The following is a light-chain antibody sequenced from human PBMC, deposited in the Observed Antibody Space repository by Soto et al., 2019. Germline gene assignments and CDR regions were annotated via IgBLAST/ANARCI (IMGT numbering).Light chain of an antibody. J-gene: IGLJ1*01. CDR1: STDVGTYNR. CDR2: DVS. Sequence: QSALTQPPSVSGSPGQSVTISCTGGSTDVGTYNRVSWYQQSPGTAPKLMIFDVSSRPSGVPDRFSGSKSGNTASLTIFGLQAEVEADYYCSSQTSSTSCIFGSGTKLTVL. V-gene: IGLV2-18*02. CDR3: SSQTSSTSCI.